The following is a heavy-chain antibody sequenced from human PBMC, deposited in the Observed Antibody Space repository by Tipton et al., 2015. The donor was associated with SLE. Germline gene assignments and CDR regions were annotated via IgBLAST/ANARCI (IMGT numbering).Heavy chain of an antibody. CDR2: IYSGGSI. D-gene: IGHD2-21*01. V-gene: IGHV3-53*01. CDR1: GFTVSSNY. J-gene: IGHJ6*03. CDR3: AGDVLSIPPDYYYMGV. Sequence: SLRLSCAASGFTVSSNYMGWVRQAPGKGLEWGSVIYSGGSIYYADSVKGRFTISRDNSKNTLYLQMNSLRAEDTAVYYCAGDVLSIPPDYYYMGVWGKGTTVTVSS.